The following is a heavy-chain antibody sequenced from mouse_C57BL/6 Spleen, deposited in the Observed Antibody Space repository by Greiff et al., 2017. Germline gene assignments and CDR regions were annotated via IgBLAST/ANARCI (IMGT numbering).Heavy chain of an antibody. CDR1: GYTFTSYW. J-gene: IGHJ4*01. Sequence: VQGVESGPELVKPGASVKISCKASGYTFTSYWMHWVKQRPIQGLEWIGNIDPSDSETHYNQKFKDKATLTVDTSSSTAYMQRSSLTSEDSAFYYCARAIYDGYYYAMDYWGQGTSVTVSS. CDR3: ARAIYDGYYYAMDY. V-gene: IGHV1-52*01. CDR2: IDPSDSET. D-gene: IGHD2-3*01.